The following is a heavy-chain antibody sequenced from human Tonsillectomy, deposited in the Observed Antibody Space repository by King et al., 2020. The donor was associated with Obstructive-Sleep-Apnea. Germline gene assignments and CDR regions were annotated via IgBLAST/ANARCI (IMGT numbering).Heavy chain of an antibody. D-gene: IGHD3-9*01. CDR2: ISSSSSYT. CDR3: ARVRIGGILTGSAFDI. Sequence: VQLVESGGGLVKPGGSLRLSCAATGFTFSDYYMSWIRQAPGKGLEWVSYISSSSSYTNYADSVKGRFTISRDNAKNSLYLQMDSLRAEDTAVYYCARVRIGGILTGSAFDIWGQGTMVTVSS. CDR1: GFTFSDYY. V-gene: IGHV3-11*06. J-gene: IGHJ3*02.